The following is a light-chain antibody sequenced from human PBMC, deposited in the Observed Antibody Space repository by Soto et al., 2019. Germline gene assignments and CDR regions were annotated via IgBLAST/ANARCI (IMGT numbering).Light chain of an antibody. V-gene: IGKV1-5*03. J-gene: IGKJ1*01. Sequence: DIQMTQSPSTLSASVGDRVTITCRASQSISSWLAWYQQKPEKAPKLLIYKATRLESGVPSRFSGSGSGTDFNLTLSRLQPDDFPSYYCQQYNSYSGTFGQGTKVEIK. CDR3: QQYNSYSGT. CDR1: QSISSW. CDR2: KAT.